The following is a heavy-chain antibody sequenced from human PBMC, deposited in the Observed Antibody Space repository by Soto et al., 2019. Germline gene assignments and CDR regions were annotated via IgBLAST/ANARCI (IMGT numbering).Heavy chain of an antibody. CDR3: ARDLVQITIFGVVPPGGGMDV. V-gene: IGHV1-69*01. Sequence: QVQLVQSGAEVKKPGSSVKVSCKASGGTFSSYAISWVRQAPGQGLEWMGGIIPIFGTANYAQKFQGRVTITADESTSTDYMELSSLRSEDTAVYYCARDLVQITIFGVVPPGGGMDVWGQGTTVTVSS. CDR1: GGTFSSYA. CDR2: IIPIFGTA. D-gene: IGHD3-3*01. J-gene: IGHJ6*02.